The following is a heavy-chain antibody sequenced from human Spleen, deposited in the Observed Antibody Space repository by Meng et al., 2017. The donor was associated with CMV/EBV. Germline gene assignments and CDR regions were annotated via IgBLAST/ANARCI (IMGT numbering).Heavy chain of an antibody. J-gene: IGHJ4*02. CDR2: ISWNSGSI. D-gene: IGHD3-10*01. V-gene: IGHV3-9*01. CDR1: GFTFDDYA. CDR3: AREMVRAYSVDY. Sequence: SLKISCAASGFTFDDYAMHWVRQAPGKGLEWVSGISWNSGSIGYADSVKGRFTISRDNAKNTLYLQMNSLRVEDTAVYYCAREMVRAYSVDYWGQGTLVTVSS.